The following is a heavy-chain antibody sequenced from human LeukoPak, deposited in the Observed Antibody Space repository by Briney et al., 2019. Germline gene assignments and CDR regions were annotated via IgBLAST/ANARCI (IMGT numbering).Heavy chain of an antibody. J-gene: IGHJ5*02. CDR1: GGSISSYY. V-gene: IGHV4-59*01. D-gene: IGHD3-3*01. CDR2: IYYSGST. Sequence: PSETLSLTCTVSGGSISSYYWSWIRQPPGKGLEWIGYIYYSGSTNYNPSLKSRVTISVDTSKNQFSLKLSSVTAADTAVYYCARGLRFLEWLSWGQGTLVTVSS. CDR3: ARGLRFLEWLS.